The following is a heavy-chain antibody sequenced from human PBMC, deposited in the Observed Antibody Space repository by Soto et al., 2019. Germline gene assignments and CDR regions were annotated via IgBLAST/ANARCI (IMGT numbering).Heavy chain of an antibody. V-gene: IGHV1-3*01. Sequence: ASVKVSCEASGYTFTSYAMHWVRQAPGQRLEWMGWINAGNGNTKYSQKFQGRVTITRDTSASTAYMELSSLRSEDTAVYYCARDHGVGGVIVNWFDPWGQGTLVTVSS. J-gene: IGHJ5*02. D-gene: IGHD3-16*02. CDR1: GYTFTSYA. CDR3: ARDHGVGGVIVNWFDP. CDR2: INAGNGNT.